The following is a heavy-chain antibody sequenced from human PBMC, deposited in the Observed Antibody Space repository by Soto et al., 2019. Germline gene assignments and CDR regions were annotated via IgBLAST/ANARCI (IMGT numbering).Heavy chain of an antibody. CDR3: ARDTAVGATTRFSAFDL. J-gene: IGHJ3*01. CDR2: INPNSGGT. Sequence: ASVKVSCKASGYTFTGYYMHWVRQAPGQGLEWMGWINPNSGGTNYAQKFQGWVTMTRDTSISTAYMELSRLRSDDTAVYYCARDTAVGATTRFSAFDLWGLGTMVTVSS. CDR1: GYTFTGYY. D-gene: IGHD1-26*01. V-gene: IGHV1-2*04.